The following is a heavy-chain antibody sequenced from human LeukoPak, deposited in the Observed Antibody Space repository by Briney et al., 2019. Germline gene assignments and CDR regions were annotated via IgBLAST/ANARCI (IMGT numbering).Heavy chain of an antibody. Sequence: GGSLRLSCAASGFTFSSYAMSWVRQAPGKGLEWVSAISGSGGSTYYADSVKGRFIISRDNSKNTLYLQMNSLRAEDTAVYYCAKDLKGTMDYVYDYWGQGTLVTVSS. CDR1: GFTFSSYA. D-gene: IGHD1/OR15-1a*01. CDR2: ISGSGGST. V-gene: IGHV3-23*01. CDR3: AKDLKGTMDYVYDY. J-gene: IGHJ4*02.